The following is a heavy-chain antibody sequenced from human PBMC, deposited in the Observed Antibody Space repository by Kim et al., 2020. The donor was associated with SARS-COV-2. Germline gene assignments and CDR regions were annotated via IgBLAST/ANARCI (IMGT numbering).Heavy chain of an antibody. CDR3: ATNVLDV. Sequence: GGSLRLSCAASGFNFSSFWMNWVRQALGKGLEWLANIGQDGSKTYYVDSVRGRFTISRDNAKNSLYLRMDSLRADDTAIYFCATNVLDVCGQGTTVVVSS. CDR2: IGQDGSKT. CDR1: GFNFSSFW. J-gene: IGHJ6*02. V-gene: IGHV3-7*01.